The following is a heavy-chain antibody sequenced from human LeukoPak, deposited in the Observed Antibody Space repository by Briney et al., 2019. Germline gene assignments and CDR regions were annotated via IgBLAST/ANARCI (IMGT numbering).Heavy chain of an antibody. CDR3: ASGITGTNNWFDP. D-gene: IGHD1-20*01. Sequence: GGSLRLSCAASGFTFSSYGMHWVRQAPGKGLEWVAFIRYDGSNKYYADSVKGRFTISRDNSKNTLYLQMNSLRAEDTALYYCASGITGTNNWFDPWGQGTLVTVSS. CDR1: GFTFSSYG. J-gene: IGHJ5*02. CDR2: IRYDGSNK. V-gene: IGHV3-30*02.